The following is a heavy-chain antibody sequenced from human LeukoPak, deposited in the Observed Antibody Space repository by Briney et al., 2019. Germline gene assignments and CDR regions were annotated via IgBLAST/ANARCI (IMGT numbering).Heavy chain of an antibody. D-gene: IGHD3-22*01. CDR2: IYYSGNT. V-gene: IGHV4-39*01. CDR1: GGSISGKSYY. J-gene: IGHJ3*02. Sequence: PSETLSLTCNVSGGSISGKSYYWGWIRQPPGKGLEWIGCIYYSGNTYYNPSLKSRVTISVDSSRNQFSLKLTSVTAADTAVYYCARWSSGSRPYDAFDIWGQGTMVTVSS. CDR3: ARWSSGSRPYDAFDI.